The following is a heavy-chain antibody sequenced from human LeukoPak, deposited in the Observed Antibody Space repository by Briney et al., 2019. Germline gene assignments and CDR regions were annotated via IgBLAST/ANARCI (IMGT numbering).Heavy chain of an antibody. Sequence: PSETLSLACAVYGGSFSGYYWSWIRQPPGKGLEWIGYIYYSGSTNYNPSLKSRVTISVDTSKNQFSLKLSSVTAADTAAYYCARRLNYYYYMDVWGKGTTVTVSS. J-gene: IGHJ6*03. CDR2: IYYSGST. V-gene: IGHV4-59*01. CDR1: GGSFSGYY. D-gene: IGHD6-19*01. CDR3: ARRLNYYYYMDV.